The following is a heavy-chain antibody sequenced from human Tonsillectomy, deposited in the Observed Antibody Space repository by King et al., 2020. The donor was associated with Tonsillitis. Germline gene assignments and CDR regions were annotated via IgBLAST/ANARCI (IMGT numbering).Heavy chain of an antibody. D-gene: IGHD3-3*02. CDR3: ARRHCSRSICNPYYFDL. J-gene: IGHJ4*02. CDR1: GGSISSYY. Sequence: QLQESGPGLVKPSETLSLTCNVSGGSISSYYWSWVRQPPGKGLEWIGYIHYSGSTNYNASLKSRVTISMDTSKNQFSLNVNSVTAADTAVYYCARRHCSRSICNPYYFDLWAREPWSSSPQ. CDR2: IHYSGST. V-gene: IGHV4-59*08.